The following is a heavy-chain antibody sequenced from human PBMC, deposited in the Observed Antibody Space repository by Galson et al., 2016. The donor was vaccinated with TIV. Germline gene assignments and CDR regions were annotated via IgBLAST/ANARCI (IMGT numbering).Heavy chain of an antibody. D-gene: IGHD3-22*01. CDR1: GFIFTSSA. Sequence: SVKVSCKASGFIFTSSAVQWVRQARGQRLEWIGWIVVGSGNTNYAQNFQERVTITRDMSTGTVYMELSSLRPEDTAVYYCAAFPFYYDNSGTPFDYWGQGTLVTVSS. CDR3: AAFPFYYDNSGTPFDY. V-gene: IGHV1-58*01. J-gene: IGHJ4*02. CDR2: IVVGSGNT.